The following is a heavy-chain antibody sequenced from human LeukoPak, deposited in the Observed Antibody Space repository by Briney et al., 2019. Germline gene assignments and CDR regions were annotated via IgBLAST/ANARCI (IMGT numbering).Heavy chain of an antibody. V-gene: IGHV4-4*02. CDR3: ARPRGGVFDAFDI. CDR2: IYHSGST. CDR1: GGSISSSNW. Sequence: PSETLSLTCAVSGGSISSSNWWSWVRQPPGKGLEWIGEIYHSGSTNYNPSLKSRVTISVDKSKNQFSLKLSSVTAADTAVYYCARPRGGVFDAFDIWGQGTMVTVSS. J-gene: IGHJ3*02. D-gene: IGHD3-10*01.